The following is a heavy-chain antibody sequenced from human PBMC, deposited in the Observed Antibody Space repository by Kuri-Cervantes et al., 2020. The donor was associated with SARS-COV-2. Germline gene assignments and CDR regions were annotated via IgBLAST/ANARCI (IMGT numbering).Heavy chain of an antibody. J-gene: IGHJ3*02. CDR1: GGSISSYY. CDR3: ARDSPPDYYDSSGYGAFDI. CDR2: IYTSGST. D-gene: IGHD3-22*01. V-gene: IGHV4-4*07. Sequence: GSLRLSCTVSGGSISSYYWSWIRQPAGKGLEWIGRIYTSGSTNYNPSLKSRVTMSVDTSKNQFSLKLSSVTAADTAVYYCARDSPPDYYDSSGYGAFDIWGQGTMVTVSS.